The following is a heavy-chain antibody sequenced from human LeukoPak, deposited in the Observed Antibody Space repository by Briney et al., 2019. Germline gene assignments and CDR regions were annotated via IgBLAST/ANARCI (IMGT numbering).Heavy chain of an antibody. CDR1: GFTFSSYS. D-gene: IGHD1-26*01. CDR2: ISSSSSYI. Sequence: GGSLRLSCAASGFTFSSYSMNWVRQAPGKGLEWVSSISSSSSYIYYADSVKGRFTISRDNAKNSLYLQMNSLRAEDTAVYYCARVSGDGESSYRALDIWGQGTMVTVSS. J-gene: IGHJ3*02. CDR3: ARVSGDGESSYRALDI. V-gene: IGHV3-21*01.